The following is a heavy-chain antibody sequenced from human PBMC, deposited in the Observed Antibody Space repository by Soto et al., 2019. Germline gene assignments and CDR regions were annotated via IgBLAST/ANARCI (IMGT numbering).Heavy chain of an antibody. CDR2: ISNSGSSI. CDR1: GFTLSSYM. CDR3: ATRSSDYYFY. J-gene: IGHJ4*02. Sequence: PGGSLRLSCAASGFTLSSYMMNWVRQAPGQGLEWISYISNSGSSIDYADSVKGRFTISRDNAKNSVFLQMDRLSAEDTAVYFCATRSSDYYFYWGQGALVTVSS. V-gene: IGHV3-48*03. D-gene: IGHD4-17*01.